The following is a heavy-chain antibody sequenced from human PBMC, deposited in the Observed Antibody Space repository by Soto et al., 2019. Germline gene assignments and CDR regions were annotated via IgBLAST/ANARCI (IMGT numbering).Heavy chain of an antibody. D-gene: IGHD1-20*01. V-gene: IGHV4-31*03. J-gene: IGHJ4*02. Sequence: ASETLSLTCTVSGGSISSGGYYWSWIRQHPGKGLEWIGYIYYSGSTYYNPSLKSRVTISVDTSKNQFSLKLSSVTAADTAVYYCARYQITGGCDYWGQGTLVTVSS. CDR3: ARYQITGGCDY. CDR1: GGSISSGGYY. CDR2: IYYSGST.